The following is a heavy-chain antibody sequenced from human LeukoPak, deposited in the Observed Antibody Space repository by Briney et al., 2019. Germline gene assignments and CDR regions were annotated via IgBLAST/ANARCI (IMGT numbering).Heavy chain of an antibody. Sequence: GGSLRLSCAASGFTFSSYWMSWVRQAPGKGLEWVANIKKDGSEKYYVDSVKCRFTISRDNAKTSLYLQMNSLRAEDTAVYYCARARSSYGYGDAFDIWGQGTMVTVSS. CDR2: IKKDGSEK. D-gene: IGHD5-18*01. V-gene: IGHV3-7*01. J-gene: IGHJ3*02. CDR1: GFTFSSYW. CDR3: ARARSSYGYGDAFDI.